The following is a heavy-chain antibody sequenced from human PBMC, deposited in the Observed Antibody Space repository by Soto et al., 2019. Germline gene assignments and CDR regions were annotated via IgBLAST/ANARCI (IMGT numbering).Heavy chain of an antibody. Sequence: EVQLVESGGGLVQPGGSLRLSCAASGFIFSTYWMSWVRQAPGKGLEWVANINQDGSEKYYVDSVKGRFTISRDKAKNSLYLQMNSLRAEDTAVYYCARDRRDDVVAATNFDFWGQGTLVTVSS. D-gene: IGHD2-15*01. J-gene: IGHJ4*02. CDR3: ARDRRDDVVAATNFDF. V-gene: IGHV3-7*01. CDR1: GFIFSTYW. CDR2: INQDGSEK.